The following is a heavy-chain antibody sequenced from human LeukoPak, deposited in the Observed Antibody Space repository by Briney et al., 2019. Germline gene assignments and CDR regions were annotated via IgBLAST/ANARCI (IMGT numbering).Heavy chain of an antibody. J-gene: IGHJ4*02. CDR2: INPNSGGT. V-gene: IGHV1-2*02. D-gene: IGHD3-22*01. CDR1: GYTFTSYY. Sequence: GASVKVSCKASGYTFTSYYMHWVRQAPGQGLEWMGWINPNSGGTKYAQKLQGRVTMTTDTSTSTAYMELRSLRSDDTAVYYCARDLLPYYYDGSGPTPFDYWGQGTLVTVSS. CDR3: ARDLLPYYYDGSGPTPFDY.